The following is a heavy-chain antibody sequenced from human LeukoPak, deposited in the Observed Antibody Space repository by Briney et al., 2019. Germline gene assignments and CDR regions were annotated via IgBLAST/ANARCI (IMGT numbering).Heavy chain of an antibody. CDR1: GGSISSSNW. Sequence: SETLSLTCAVSGGSISSSNWWSWVRQPPGKGLEWIGEIYHSGSTNYNPSLKSRVTISVDKSKNQFSLKLSSVTAADTAVYYCARTYYYDSSGPIEGAFDIWGQGTMVTVSS. D-gene: IGHD3-22*01. CDR3: ARTYYYDSSGPIEGAFDI. V-gene: IGHV4-4*02. CDR2: IYHSGST. J-gene: IGHJ3*02.